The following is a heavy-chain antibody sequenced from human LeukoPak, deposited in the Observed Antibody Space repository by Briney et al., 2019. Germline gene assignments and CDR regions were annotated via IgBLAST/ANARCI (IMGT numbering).Heavy chain of an antibody. CDR2: IGGSSSSI. CDR1: GFTFSSYS. D-gene: IGHD1-26*01. V-gene: IGHV3-21*06. Sequence: PGGSLRLSCAASGFTFSSYSMNWVRQAPGKGLEWVSSIGGSSSSIYYANSVKGRFTIPRDNAKNSLYLQMISLRAEDTAVYYCAREREESFDYWGQGTLVTVSS. J-gene: IGHJ4*02. CDR3: AREREESFDY.